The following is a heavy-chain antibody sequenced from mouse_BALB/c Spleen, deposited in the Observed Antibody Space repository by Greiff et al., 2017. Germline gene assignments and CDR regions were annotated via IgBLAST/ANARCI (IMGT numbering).Heavy chain of an antibody. Sequence: VKLMESGAELVKPGASVKLSCKTSGYTFTSYWIQWVKQRPGQGLGWIGEIFPGTGTTYYNEKFKGKATLTIDTSSSTAYMQLSSLTSEDSAVYFCARSNWDGGLYFDYWGQGTTLTVSS. CDR1: GYTFTSYW. D-gene: IGHD4-1*01. J-gene: IGHJ2*01. CDR2: IFPGTGTT. CDR3: ARSNWDGGLYFDY. V-gene: IGHV1S132*01.